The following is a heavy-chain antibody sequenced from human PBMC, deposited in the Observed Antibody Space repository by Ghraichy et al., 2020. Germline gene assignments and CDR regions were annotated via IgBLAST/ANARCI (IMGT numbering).Heavy chain of an antibody. D-gene: IGHD3-22*01. J-gene: IGHJ1*01. CDR2: ISGSGGST. CDR3: AKGPNYYDSSGYHAEYFQH. CDR1: GFTFSSYA. V-gene: IGHV3-23*01. Sequence: GGSLRLSCAASGFTFSSYAMSWVRQAPGKGLEWVSAISGSGGSTYYADSVKGRFTISRDNSKNTLYLQMNSLRAEDTAVYYCAKGPNYYDSSGYHAEYFQHWGQGTLVTVSS.